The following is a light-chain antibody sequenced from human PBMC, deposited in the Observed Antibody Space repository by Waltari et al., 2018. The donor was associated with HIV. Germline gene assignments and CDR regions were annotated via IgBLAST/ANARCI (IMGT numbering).Light chain of an antibody. CDR1: QSISSY. CDR3: QQSYSTPIT. Sequence: DIQMTQSPSSLSASVGDRVTITCRASQSISSYLNWYQQKPGKAPKLLIYAASSLHSGVPSRFSGSGSGSDFTLTISSLQPEDFANYYCQQSYSTPITFGGGTKVEIK. V-gene: IGKV1-39*01. J-gene: IGKJ4*01. CDR2: AAS.